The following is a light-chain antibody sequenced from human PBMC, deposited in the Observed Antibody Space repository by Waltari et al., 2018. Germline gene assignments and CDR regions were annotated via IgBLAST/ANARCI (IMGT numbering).Light chain of an antibody. Sequence: QSALTQPASVSGSPGQSITISCTGTSSDSGDYNYVSWFQQHPDKAPKLMIFGVSERPSGVSNRFSGSKSGNTASLTISGLQAEDEADYYCSSYIRGSALVIFGGGSKLTVL. V-gene: IGLV2-14*03. CDR3: SSYIRGSALVI. CDR1: SSDSGDYNY. CDR2: GVS. J-gene: IGLJ2*01.